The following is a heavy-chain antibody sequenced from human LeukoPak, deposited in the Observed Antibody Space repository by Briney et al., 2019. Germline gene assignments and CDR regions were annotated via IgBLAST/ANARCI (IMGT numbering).Heavy chain of an antibody. CDR1: GFTFSSYG. CDR2: IRYDGSNK. J-gene: IGHJ4*02. Sequence: PGGSLRLSCAASGFTFSSYGMHWVRQAPGKGLEWVAFIRYDGSNKYYADSVKGRFTISRDNSKNTLYLQMNSLRAEDTAVYYCAKQLWRLCVIDYWGQGTLVTVSS. D-gene: IGHD5-18*01. CDR3: AKQLWRLCVIDY. V-gene: IGHV3-30*02.